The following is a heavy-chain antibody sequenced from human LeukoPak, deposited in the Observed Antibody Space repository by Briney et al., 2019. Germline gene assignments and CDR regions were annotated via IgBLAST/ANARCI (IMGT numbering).Heavy chain of an antibody. CDR3: ARAAGYSSSWYRGGYFDY. D-gene: IGHD6-13*01. J-gene: IGHJ4*02. V-gene: IGHV1-2*02. Sequence: ASVKVSCKASGYTFTSYDINWVRQATGQGLEWMGWINPNSGGTNYAQKFQGRVTMTRDTSISTAYMELSRLRSDDTAVYYCARAAGYSSSWYRGGYFDYWGQGTLVTVSS. CDR1: GYTFTSYD. CDR2: INPNSGGT.